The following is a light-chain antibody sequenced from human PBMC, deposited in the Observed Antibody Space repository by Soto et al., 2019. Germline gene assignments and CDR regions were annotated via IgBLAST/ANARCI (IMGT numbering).Light chain of an antibody. Sequence: QSVLTQPPSASGTPGQRVTISCSGSSSNIGSNYVYWYQQLPGTAPKLLIYRNNQRHSGVPDRFSGSKSGTAASLAISGLRSEDEADYYCAAWDDSLSGVVFGGGTKPTVL. CDR2: RNN. J-gene: IGLJ2*01. V-gene: IGLV1-47*01. CDR3: AAWDDSLSGVV. CDR1: SSNIGSNY.